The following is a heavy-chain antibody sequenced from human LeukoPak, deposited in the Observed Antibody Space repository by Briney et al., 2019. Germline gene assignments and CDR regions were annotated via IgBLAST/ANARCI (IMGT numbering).Heavy chain of an antibody. V-gene: IGHV3-49*03. CDR2: IRSKAYGGTT. J-gene: IGHJ4*02. CDR3: VRVDSGMVAWQ. D-gene: IGHD5-18*01. CDR1: GFSFGDYA. Sequence: PGGSLRLSCTASGFSFGDYAMSWFRQAPRKGLEWVGFIRSKAYGGTTEYVASVKGRFTISRDDSNSIAYLQMNSLKTEDTAVYYCVRVDSGMVAWQWGQGTLVTVSS.